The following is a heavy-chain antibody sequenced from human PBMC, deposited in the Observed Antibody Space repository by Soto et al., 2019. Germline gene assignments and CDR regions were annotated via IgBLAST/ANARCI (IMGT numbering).Heavy chain of an antibody. CDR1: GGRVSSNSAC. CDR3: TGITWFRGMDV. J-gene: IGHJ6*02. V-gene: IGHV6-1*01. Sequence: SQTLSLTCVISGGRVSSNSACWNWIRQYPSRGLEWLGRTYYKSKWNNDYALSVKSRITIDPDTSKNQFSLHLYSVTPEDTAVYDCTGITWFRGMDVWGQGTPVTVS. D-gene: IGHD3-10*01. CDR2: TYYKSKWNN.